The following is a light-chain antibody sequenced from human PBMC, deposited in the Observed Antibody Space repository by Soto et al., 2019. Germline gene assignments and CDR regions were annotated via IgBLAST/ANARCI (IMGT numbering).Light chain of an antibody. Sequence: EIVLTQSPGTLSLSPGERATLSCRASQSVSSSYLACYQQKPGQAPRLLIYGTSSRSTVIPDRFSGSESGTDFTLTISRLEPEDFAVYYCQQYGSSPLTFGGGTKVEIK. V-gene: IGKV3-20*01. J-gene: IGKJ4*01. CDR3: QQYGSSPLT. CDR2: GTS. CDR1: QSVSSSY.